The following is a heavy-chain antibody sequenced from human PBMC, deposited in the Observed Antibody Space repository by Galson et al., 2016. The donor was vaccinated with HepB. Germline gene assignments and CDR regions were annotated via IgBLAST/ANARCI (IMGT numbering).Heavy chain of an antibody. CDR2: IFYIGTT. CDR1: GGYIRSPDHC. V-gene: IGHV4-30-4*08. J-gene: IGHJ6*02. CDR3: ARTRVFGLGGQFYYGVDV. Sequence: TLSLTCTVSGGYIRSPDHCWTWIRQAPGKGPEWIGYIFYIGTTYDNESLRRRLSISVDTSRSQFSLKLRSVTFADSAVYYCARTRVFGLGGQFYYGVDVWGQGTAVTVSS. D-gene: IGHD3-16*01.